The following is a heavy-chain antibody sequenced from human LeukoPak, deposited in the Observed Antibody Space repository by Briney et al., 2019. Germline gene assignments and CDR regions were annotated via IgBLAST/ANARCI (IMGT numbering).Heavy chain of an antibody. J-gene: IGHJ4*02. Sequence: PSETLSLTCTVSGGSISSYYWSWIRQPPGKGLEWIGYIYYSGSTNYNPSLKSRVTISVDTFKNQFSLKLSSVTAVDTAVYYCARFSWGCSTASCYLTNWGQGALVTVSS. CDR3: ARFSWGCSTASCYLTN. V-gene: IGHV4-59*01. CDR1: GGSISSYY. D-gene: IGHD2-2*01. CDR2: IYYSGST.